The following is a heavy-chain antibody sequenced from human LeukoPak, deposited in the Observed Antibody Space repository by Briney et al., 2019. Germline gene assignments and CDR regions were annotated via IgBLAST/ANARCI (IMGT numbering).Heavy chain of an antibody. CDR2: FDPEDGET. D-gene: IGHD1/OR15-1a*01. V-gene: IGHV1-24*01. J-gene: IGHJ6*02. CDR3: ASVNKYGMDV. CDR1: GYTLTELS. Sequence: GASVKVSCKVSGYTLTELSMHWVRQAPGKGLEWMGGFDPEDGETIYAQKFQGRVTVTEDTSTDTAYMELSSLRSEDTAVYYCASVNKYGMDVWGQGTTVIVSS.